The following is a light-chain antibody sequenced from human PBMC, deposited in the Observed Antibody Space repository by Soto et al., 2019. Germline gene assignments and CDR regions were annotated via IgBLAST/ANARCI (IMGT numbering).Light chain of an antibody. CDR1: QSVSSY. J-gene: IGKJ5*01. V-gene: IGKV3-11*01. CDR3: QQYGSSVS. Sequence: VLTQSRATLSLSPGLSSTLPCRASQSVSSYLAWYQQKPGQAPRLLIYDASNRATGIPARFSGSGSGTDFTLTISRLEPEDFAVYYCQQYGSSVSFGQGTRLEIK. CDR2: DAS.